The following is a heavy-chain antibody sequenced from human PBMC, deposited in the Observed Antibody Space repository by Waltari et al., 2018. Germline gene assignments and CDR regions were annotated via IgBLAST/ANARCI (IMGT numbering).Heavy chain of an antibody. CDR3: AKDQRNGDYVYGMDV. Sequence: QVQLVESGGGVVQPGTSLRLSCAASGFSFNRHGMHWVRQAPGKGLEWVPLITSDGKNKFYPASVKGRFTISRDNSNKTLYLQMNSLGAEDTAVYYCAKDQRNGDYVYGMDVWGQGTPVTVSS. CDR2: ITSDGKNK. V-gene: IGHV3-30*18. CDR1: GFSFNRHG. J-gene: IGHJ6*02. D-gene: IGHD2-21*02.